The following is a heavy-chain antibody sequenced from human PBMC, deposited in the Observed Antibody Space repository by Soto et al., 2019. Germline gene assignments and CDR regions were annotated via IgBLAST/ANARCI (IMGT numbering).Heavy chain of an antibody. J-gene: IGHJ4*02. CDR3: ARETPGGYSGSDY. CDR1: GGSFSGYY. D-gene: IGHD5-12*01. Sequence: SETLSLTCAVYGGSFSGYYWTWIRQPPGTGLEWIGEINHSGSTNYNPSLKSRVTISVDTSKNQFSLKLTSVTAADTAVYYCARETPGGYSGSDYWGQGTLVTVSS. V-gene: IGHV4-34*01. CDR2: INHSGST.